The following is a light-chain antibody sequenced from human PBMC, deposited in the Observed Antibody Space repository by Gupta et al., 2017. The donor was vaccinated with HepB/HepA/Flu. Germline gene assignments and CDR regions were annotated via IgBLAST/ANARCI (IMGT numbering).Light chain of an antibody. V-gene: IGKV3-15*01. CDR2: HTS. J-gene: IGKJ3*01. CDR1: QSVRSN. CDR3: QHYETWPR. Sequence: EIVMTQSLATLSVSPGERVSLSCRASQSVRSNLAWYQQTPGQPPSLLIYHTSTRATGVPARFSGSGSGTRFTLTISSLQSEDFAVYYCQHYETWPRFGPGTKVDIK.